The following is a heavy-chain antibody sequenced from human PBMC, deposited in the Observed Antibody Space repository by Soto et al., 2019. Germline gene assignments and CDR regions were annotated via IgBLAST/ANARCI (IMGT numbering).Heavy chain of an antibody. CDR2: IKQDGSEK. V-gene: IGHV3-7*01. D-gene: IGHD3-3*01. Sequence: GGSLRLSCAASGFTFSSYWMSWVRQAPGKGREWVANIKQDGSEKYYVDSVKGRFTISRDNAKNSLYLQMNSLRAEDTAVYYCARGVWEYYDFWSGYFSQPEMYYYMDGWGKGTTVTVAS. CDR3: ARGVWEYYDFWSGYFSQPEMYYYMDG. J-gene: IGHJ6*03. CDR1: GFTFSSYW.